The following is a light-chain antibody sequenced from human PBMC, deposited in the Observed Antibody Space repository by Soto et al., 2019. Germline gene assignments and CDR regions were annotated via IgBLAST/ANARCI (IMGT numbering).Light chain of an antibody. V-gene: IGKV1-39*01. Sequence: DIQMTQSPSSLSASIGDTLTITCRASQSISFYLNWCQQKPGKAPRLLIYAATSLQSGVPSRFSGGGSGADFTLTVSRLQPEDFATYYCQQSYTIPHTFGQGTKVDIK. CDR2: AAT. J-gene: IGKJ1*01. CDR1: QSISFY. CDR3: QQSYTIPHT.